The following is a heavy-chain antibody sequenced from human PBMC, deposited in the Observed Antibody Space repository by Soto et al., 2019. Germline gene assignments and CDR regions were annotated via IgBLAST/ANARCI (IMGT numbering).Heavy chain of an antibody. J-gene: IGHJ4*02. CDR3: AREVQVHTPAFVY. Sequence: QVKLVQSGAETKKPGSSVKVSCQSSGGTFNTYAMNWVRQAPGQGPEWMGDISPLFGAANYAPKFQGRVTITADESTGTSYMQLSSLTSEDTALYFCAREVQVHTPAFVYWGQGTLVTVSS. CDR2: ISPLFGAA. CDR1: GGTFNTYA. V-gene: IGHV1-69*19. D-gene: IGHD3-10*01.